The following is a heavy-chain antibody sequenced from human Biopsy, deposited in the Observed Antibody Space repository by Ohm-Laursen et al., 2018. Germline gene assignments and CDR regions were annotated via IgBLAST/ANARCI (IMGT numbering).Heavy chain of an antibody. D-gene: IGHD6-19*01. CDR3: ARGSGHFKLDV. CDR2: INQSGST. J-gene: IGHJ6*02. Sequence: GTLSLTCAVNGESSSGYFWNWIRQPPGKGLEWIGEINQSGSTKYNPSLKRRATLSADSSNSQFSLRLTSVTAADTAIYYCARGSGHFKLDVWGQGTTVTVSS. CDR1: GESSSGYF. V-gene: IGHV4-34*01.